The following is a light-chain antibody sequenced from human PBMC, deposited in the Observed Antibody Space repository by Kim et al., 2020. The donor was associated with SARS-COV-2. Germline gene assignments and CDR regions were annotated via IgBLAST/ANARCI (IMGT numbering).Light chain of an antibody. J-gene: IGKJ2*01. Sequence: ILMTPCPATMSVSPREAATLSCRARKSVGTDLAWYQHKPGPPPRLLIHGAYTRATAFAARFSGSGSGKVFTLTVNSLKADDFAVYYCQQYNSWPYTVGQGNKLEI. V-gene: IGKV3-15*01. CDR2: GAY. CDR1: KSVGTD. CDR3: QQYNSWPYT.